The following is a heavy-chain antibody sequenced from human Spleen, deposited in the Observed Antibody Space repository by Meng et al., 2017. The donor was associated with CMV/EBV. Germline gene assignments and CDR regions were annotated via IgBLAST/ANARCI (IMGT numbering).Heavy chain of an antibody. CDR3: AREMTGYCSSTRCFPFQEYGMDV. Sequence: GGSLRLSCAASGFTFSSYAMSWVGQAPGKGLEWVSVINSGGSSTDYADTVKVRFTISRDNSKNTLYLQMNSLRAEDTAVYYCAREMTGYCSSTRCFPFQEYGMDVWGQGTTVTVSS. CDR1: GFTFSSYA. V-gene: IGHV3-23*03. CDR2: INSGGSST. D-gene: IGHD2-2*01. J-gene: IGHJ6*02.